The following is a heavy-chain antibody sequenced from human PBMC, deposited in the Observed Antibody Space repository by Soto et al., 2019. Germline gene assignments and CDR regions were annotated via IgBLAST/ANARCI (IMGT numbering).Heavy chain of an antibody. V-gene: IGHV3-30*18. CDR2: ISHAGNSE. CDR3: AKDLYCSDRYNYIDP. J-gene: IGHJ5*02. D-gene: IGHD6-19*01. CDR1: GFSLSDCG. Sequence: GGSLRLSCVVSGFSLSDCGMHWVRQAPGKGPEWVAMISHAGNSEYYLDSVKGRFAVSRYTSQNTLFLQMNRLRPDDTAVYHCAKDLYCSDRYNYIDPWGPGTLVTVSS.